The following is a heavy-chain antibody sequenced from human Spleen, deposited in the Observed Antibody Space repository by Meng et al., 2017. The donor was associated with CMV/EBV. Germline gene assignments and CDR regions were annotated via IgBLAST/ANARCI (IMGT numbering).Heavy chain of an antibody. CDR1: GFTFSSYA. J-gene: IGHJ4*02. Sequence: GGSLRLSCAASGFTFSSYAMSWVRQAPGKGLEWVSILYGGGTTTYYADSVKGRFTISRDNSKNTIYLQMNSLRAEDTAVYYCAKWDYGFDYWGQGTLVTVSS. D-gene: IGHD4-17*01. CDR2: LYGGGTTT. CDR3: AKWDYGFDY. V-gene: IGHV3-23*03.